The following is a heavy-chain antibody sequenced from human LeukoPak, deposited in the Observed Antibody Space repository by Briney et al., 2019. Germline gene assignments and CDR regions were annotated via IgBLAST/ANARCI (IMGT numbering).Heavy chain of an antibody. D-gene: IGHD4-17*01. Sequence: PSETLSLTCAVSGYSINSGYYRGWIRQPPGKGLECIGSIHHSGSTYYNPSLKSRVTISVDTSKNQFSLKLTSVTAADTAVYYCARYGHEFESWGQGTLVTVSS. CDR1: GYSINSGYY. CDR2: IHHSGST. V-gene: IGHV4-38-2*01. J-gene: IGHJ4*02. CDR3: ARYGHEFES.